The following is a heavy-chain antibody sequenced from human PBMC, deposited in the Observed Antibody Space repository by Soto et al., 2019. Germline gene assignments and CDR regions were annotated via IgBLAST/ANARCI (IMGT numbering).Heavy chain of an antibody. Sequence: TMSDTCGVEDGSSSGYYWSRISKQPGTGLEWIGEINHSGSTNYNPSLKSRVTISVDTSKNQFSLKLSSVTAADTAVYYCARQTYCSGGSCFPDYWGQGTLVTVSS. CDR1: DGSSSGYY. J-gene: IGHJ4*02. CDR3: ARQTYCSGGSCFPDY. D-gene: IGHD2-15*01. V-gene: IGHV4-34*01. CDR2: INHSGST.